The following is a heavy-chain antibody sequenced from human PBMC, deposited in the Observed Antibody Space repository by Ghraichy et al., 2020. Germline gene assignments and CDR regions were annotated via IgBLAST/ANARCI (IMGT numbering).Heavy chain of an antibody. Sequence: SQTLSLTCAISGDSVSSNSAAWNWIRQSPSRGLEWLGRTYYRSKWYNDYAVSVKSRITINPDTSKNQFSLQLNSVTPEDTAVYYCARERSGYSSGWYNYYYYYGMDVWGQGTTVTVSS. CDR2: TYYRSKWYN. D-gene: IGHD6-19*01. CDR1: GDSVSSNSAA. J-gene: IGHJ6*02. V-gene: IGHV6-1*01. CDR3: ARERSGYSSGWYNYYYYYGMDV.